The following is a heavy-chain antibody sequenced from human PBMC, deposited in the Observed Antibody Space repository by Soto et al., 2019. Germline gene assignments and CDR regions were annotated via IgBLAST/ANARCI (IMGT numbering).Heavy chain of an antibody. CDR2: IYSGGST. D-gene: IGHD5-18*01. CDR1: GFTVSSNY. J-gene: IGHJ4*02. CDR3: ARTSEGYSYVFDY. V-gene: IGHV3-66*01. Sequence: SLRLSCAASGFTVSSNYMSWVRQAPGKGLEWVSVIYSGGSTYYADSVKGRFTISRDNSKNTLYLQMNSLRAEDTAVYYCARTSEGYSYVFDYWGQGTLVIVSS.